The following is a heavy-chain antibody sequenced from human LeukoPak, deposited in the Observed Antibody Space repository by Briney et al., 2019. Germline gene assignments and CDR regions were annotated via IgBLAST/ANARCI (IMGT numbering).Heavy chain of an antibody. D-gene: IGHD1-26*01. CDR2: INPNSGGT. J-gene: IGHJ4*02. V-gene: IGHV1-2*02. CDR1: GYTFTGYY. CDR3: AIPSRYSGSYYDFDY. Sequence: ASVKVSCKASGYTFTGYYMHWVRQAPGQGLEWMGWINPNSGGTNYAQKFQGRVTMTRDTSISTAYMELSRLRSDDTAVYYCAIPSRYSGSYYDFDYWGQGTLVTVSS.